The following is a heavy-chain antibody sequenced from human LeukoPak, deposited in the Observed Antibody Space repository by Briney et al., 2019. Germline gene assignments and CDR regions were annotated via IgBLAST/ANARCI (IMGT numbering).Heavy chain of an antibody. Sequence: PSGGSLRLSCGASGFTFSSYWMSWVRQAPGKGLEWVANIKQDGGEKYYVESVKGRFTISRDNVKNSLYLQMNSLRVEDTAVYYCARARGGYDLDYWGQGTLVTVSS. V-gene: IGHV3-7*01. CDR1: GFTFSSYW. CDR2: IKQDGGEK. CDR3: ARARGGYDLDY. J-gene: IGHJ4*02. D-gene: IGHD5-12*01.